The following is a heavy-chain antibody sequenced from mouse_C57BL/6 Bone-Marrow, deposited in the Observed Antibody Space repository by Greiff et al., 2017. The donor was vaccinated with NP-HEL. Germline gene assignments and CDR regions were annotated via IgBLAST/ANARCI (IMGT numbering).Heavy chain of an antibody. J-gene: IGHJ4*01. D-gene: IGHD2-4*01. CDR2: ISSGGDYI. Sequence: EVKLMESGEGLVKPGGSLKLSCAASGFTFSSYAMSWVRQTPEKRLEWVAYISSGGDYIYYAATVKGRFTISRDNARNTLYLQMSSLKSEDTAMYYCTRAGYYDYDYYAMDYWGQGTSVTVSS. CDR3: TRAGYYDYDYYAMDY. CDR1: GFTFSSYA. V-gene: IGHV5-9-1*02.